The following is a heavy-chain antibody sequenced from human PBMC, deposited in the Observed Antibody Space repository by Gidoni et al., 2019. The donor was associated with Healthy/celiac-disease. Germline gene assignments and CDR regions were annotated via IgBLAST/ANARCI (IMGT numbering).Heavy chain of an antibody. CDR3: TTAPSSIYNGMDV. V-gene: IGHV3-15*01. D-gene: IGHD6-6*01. CDR2: IKSKTDGGTT. CDR1: GFTCSNAW. Sequence: EVQLVESGGGLVQPGGSLRLSCAASGFTCSNAWMSWVRQAPGKGLEWVGRIKSKTDGGTTDYAAPVKGRFTISRDDSKNTLYLQMNSLKTEDTAVYYCTTAPSSIYNGMDVWGQGTTVTVSS. J-gene: IGHJ6*02.